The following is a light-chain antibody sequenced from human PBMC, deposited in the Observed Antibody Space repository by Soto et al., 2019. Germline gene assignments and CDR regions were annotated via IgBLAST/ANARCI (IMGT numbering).Light chain of an antibody. CDR1: QSISSW. J-gene: IGKJ2*01. Sequence: DIQMTQSPSTLSASVGDRVTITCRASQSISSWLAWYQQKPGKAPKLLIYDASSLESRVPSRFSGSGSGTEFTLTISSLQPDYFATYYCQQYNSYPYTFGQGTKLEIK. V-gene: IGKV1-5*01. CDR2: DAS. CDR3: QQYNSYPYT.